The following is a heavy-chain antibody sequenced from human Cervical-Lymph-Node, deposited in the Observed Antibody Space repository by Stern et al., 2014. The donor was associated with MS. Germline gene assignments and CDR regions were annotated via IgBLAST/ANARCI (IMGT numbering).Heavy chain of an antibody. CDR2: ISPGDSDI. CDR1: GYSFSSFW. Sequence: EMQLVESGAEVKKPGESLKISCKASGYSFSSFWIGWVRQMPGRGLEWMGIISPGDSDIRDSPSFQGQVPISADRAISTAYLQWSSLKASDTATYYCARHDASGWARAADAFKFWGQGTAVTVSS. CDR3: ARHDASGWARAADAFKF. D-gene: IGHD6-19*01. J-gene: IGHJ3*01. V-gene: IGHV5-51*01.